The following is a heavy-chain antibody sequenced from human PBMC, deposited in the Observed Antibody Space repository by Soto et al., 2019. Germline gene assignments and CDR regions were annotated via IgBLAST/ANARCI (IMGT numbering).Heavy chain of an antibody. J-gene: IGHJ6*02. V-gene: IGHV1-69*02. CDR2: IIPILGIA. D-gene: IGHD3-9*01. CDR3: ARAGWDYDMLTGPPRGYYGMDV. Sequence: QVQLVQSGAEVKKPGSSVKVSCKASGGTFSSYTISWVRQAPGQGLEWMGRIIPILGIANYAQKFQGRVTITADKSTSTAYMELSSLRSEDTAVYYCARAGWDYDMLTGPPRGYYGMDVWGQGTTVTVSS. CDR1: GGTFSSYT.